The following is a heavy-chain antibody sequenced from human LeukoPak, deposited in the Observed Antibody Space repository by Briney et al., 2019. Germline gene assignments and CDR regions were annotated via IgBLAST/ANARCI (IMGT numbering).Heavy chain of an antibody. V-gene: IGHV4-34*01. CDR3: ARHQYSTARFDY. D-gene: IGHD4-11*01. Sequence: SETLSLTCAVYGGSFSGYYWGWIRQPPGKGLEWIGEINHSGSTYCNPSLESRVTISVDTSKNQFSLKLSSVTAADTAVYYCARHQYSTARFDYWGQGTLVTVSS. CDR1: GGSFSGYY. CDR2: INHSGST. J-gene: IGHJ4*02.